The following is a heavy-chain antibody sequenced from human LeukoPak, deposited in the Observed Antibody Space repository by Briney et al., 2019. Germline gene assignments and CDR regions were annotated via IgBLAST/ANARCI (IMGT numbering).Heavy chain of an antibody. CDR1: GFTFSSYS. CDR3: AELGITMIGGV. CDR2: ISSTGNTI. J-gene: IGHJ6*04. D-gene: IGHD3-10*02. V-gene: IGHV3-48*04. Sequence: GGSLRLSCAASGFTFSSYSMNWVRQAPGKGLEWVSYISSTGNTIYYADSVKGRFTISRDNAKNSLYLQMNSLRAEDTAVYYCAELGITMIGGVWGKGTTVTISS.